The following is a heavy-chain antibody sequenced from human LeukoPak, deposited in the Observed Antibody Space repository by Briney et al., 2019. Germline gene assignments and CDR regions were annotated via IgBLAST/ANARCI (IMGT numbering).Heavy chain of an antibody. CDR1: GGNLSSYA. CDR2: IIPFFATT. V-gene: IGHV1-69*13. Sequence: GASVKVSCKASGGNLSSYAMTWVRQAPGQGLEWMGGIIPFFATTNYAQKFQGRVTVTADESTSTSYMELTSLRSDDTAAYYCVRGLGYCSAGNCYLFGMDVWGQGTTVTVSS. D-gene: IGHD2-15*01. CDR3: VRGLGYCSAGNCYLFGMDV. J-gene: IGHJ6*02.